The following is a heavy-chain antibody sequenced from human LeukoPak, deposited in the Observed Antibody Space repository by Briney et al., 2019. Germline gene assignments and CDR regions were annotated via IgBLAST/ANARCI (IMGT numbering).Heavy chain of an antibody. CDR2: ISISGSGGKI. CDR3: AKDRTVGASYWCFVL. D-gene: IGHD1-26*01. CDR1: GVTLSRYA. J-gene: IGHJ2*01. Sequence: GGSLRLSCAASGVTLSRYAMSWARQAPGKGPEWVSDISISGSGGKISYADCVSGRFTISRDSSKSTLFLHVNTLRAEDTAIYYCAKDRTVGASYWCFVLWGRGPLVTVSS. V-gene: IGHV3-23*01.